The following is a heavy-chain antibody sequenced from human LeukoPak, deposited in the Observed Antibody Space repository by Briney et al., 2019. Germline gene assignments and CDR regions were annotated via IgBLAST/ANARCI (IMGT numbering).Heavy chain of an antibody. V-gene: IGHV4-4*07. Sequence: PSETLSLTCTVSNGSISSYYWSWIRQPAGEGLEWIGRVYTSGTTNYNPSLKSRVTMSIDTSKNQFSLKLTSVTAADTAVYYCARGVFSNWYYFDYWGQGALVTASS. CDR3: ARGVFSNWYYFDY. J-gene: IGHJ4*02. D-gene: IGHD6-13*01. CDR2: VYTSGTT. CDR1: NGSISSYY.